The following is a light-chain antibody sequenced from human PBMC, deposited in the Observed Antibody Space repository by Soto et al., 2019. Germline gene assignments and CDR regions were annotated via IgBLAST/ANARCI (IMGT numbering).Light chain of an antibody. CDR3: QQSYSTQYT. V-gene: IGKV1-39*01. J-gene: IGKJ2*01. Sequence: DIQMTQSPSSLSASVGDRVTITCRASQSISTYLNWYQHKPGKAPKVLIYAASSLQSGVPSRFSGSGSGTDFTLTISSLQPEDCATYYCQQSYSTQYTFGQGTKLEIK. CDR2: AAS. CDR1: QSISTY.